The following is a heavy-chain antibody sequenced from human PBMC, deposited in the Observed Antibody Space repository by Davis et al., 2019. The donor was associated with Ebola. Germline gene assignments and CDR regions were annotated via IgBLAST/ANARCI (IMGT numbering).Heavy chain of an antibody. CDR1: GFSFSSHG. CDR2: IHSGGHT. CDR3: VRDPRGMT. J-gene: IGHJ3*01. V-gene: IGHV3-53*01. Sequence: GESLKISCAASGFSFSSHGMTWVRQAPGKGLEWVSLIHSGGHTKYRDSVRGRFAISRDSAGNTVSLQMNSLRVEDSGVYYCVRDPRGMTWGPGTMVTVSS.